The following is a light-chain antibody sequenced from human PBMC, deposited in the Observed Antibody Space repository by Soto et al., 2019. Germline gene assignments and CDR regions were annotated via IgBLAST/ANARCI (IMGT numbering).Light chain of an antibody. V-gene: IGKV1-5*03. CDR1: QSVSIW. CDR3: QQESSHWT. J-gene: IGKJ1*01. CDR2: KAS. Sequence: GDRVTITCRASQSVSIWLAWYQQKAGKAPKLLIYKASSLQSGVPSRFSGSGSGTEFTLTISSLQPDDFAIYYCQQESSHWTFGQGTKGEIK.